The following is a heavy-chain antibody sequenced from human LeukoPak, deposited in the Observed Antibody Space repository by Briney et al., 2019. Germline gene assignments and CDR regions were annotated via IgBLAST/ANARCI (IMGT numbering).Heavy chain of an antibody. V-gene: IGHV3-23*01. Sequence: PGGSLRLSCAASGFTFSSYAMNWVRQAPGKGLEWVSAINGRGDNTYYADSVKGRFTISRDNSKSTLFLQMNSLRAEDTAIYYCAKDRVSPGFNLFDPCGQGTLVTVSS. J-gene: IGHJ5*02. CDR2: INGRGDNT. CDR1: GFTFSSYA. D-gene: IGHD2/OR15-2a*01. CDR3: AKDRVSPGFNLFDP.